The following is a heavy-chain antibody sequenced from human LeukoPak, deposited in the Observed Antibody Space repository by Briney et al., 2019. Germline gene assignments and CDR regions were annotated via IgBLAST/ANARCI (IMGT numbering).Heavy chain of an antibody. V-gene: IGHV1-69*04. Sequence: SVKVSCKASGGTFSSYAISWVRQAPGQGLEWMGRIIPILGIANYAQKFQGRVTITADKSTSTAYMELSSLKASDTAMYYCARRVNLFGVVTYYFDYWGQGTLVTVSS. D-gene: IGHD3-3*01. CDR3: ARRVNLFGVVTYYFDY. J-gene: IGHJ4*02. CDR2: IIPILGIA. CDR1: GGTFSSYA.